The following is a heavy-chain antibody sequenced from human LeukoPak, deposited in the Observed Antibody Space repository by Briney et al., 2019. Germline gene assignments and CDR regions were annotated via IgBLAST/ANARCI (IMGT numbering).Heavy chain of an antibody. V-gene: IGHV1-2*02. D-gene: IGHD3-9*01. CDR3: ARVPGAYYDALIGFGSGWFDP. CDR2: INPNINGT. J-gene: IGHJ5*02. Sequence: ASVKVSCKASGYTFTGYYIHWVRQAPGQGLEWMGWINPNINGTNYAQKFQGRVTMTGDRSISTAYMELSRLRSDDTAVYYCARVPGAYYDALIGFGSGWFDPWGQGILVTVSS. CDR1: GYTFTGYY.